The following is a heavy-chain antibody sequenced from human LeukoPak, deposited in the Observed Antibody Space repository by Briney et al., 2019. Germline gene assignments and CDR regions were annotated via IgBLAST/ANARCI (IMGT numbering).Heavy chain of an antibody. Sequence: GASVKVSCKASGGTFSSYAISWVRQAPGQGLEWMGRIIPILGIANYAQKFQGRVTITADKSTSTAYMELSSLRSEDKAVYYCARDIAVAGTDYFDYWGQGTLVTVSS. CDR2: IIPILGIA. CDR3: ARDIAVAGTDYFDY. J-gene: IGHJ4*02. V-gene: IGHV1-69*04. CDR1: GGTFSSYA. D-gene: IGHD6-19*01.